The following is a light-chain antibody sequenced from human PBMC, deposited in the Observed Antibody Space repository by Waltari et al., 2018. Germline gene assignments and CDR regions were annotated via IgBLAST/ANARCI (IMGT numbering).Light chain of an antibody. J-gene: IGLJ2*01. CDR1: SSDVGGHDY. Sequence: QSALSQPASVSGSPGQSITISCTGASSDVGGHDYVSWYQQHPGKAPKLIIRDVINRPSAVSNLFSGSKSGNTASLTLSGLQAEDEADYYCSSYSTISSLILFGEGTKVTVL. CDR2: DVI. CDR3: SSYSTISSLIL. V-gene: IGLV2-14*03.